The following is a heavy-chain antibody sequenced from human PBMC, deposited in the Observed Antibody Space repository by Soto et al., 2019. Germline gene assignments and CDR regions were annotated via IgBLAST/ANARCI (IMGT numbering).Heavy chain of an antibody. Sequence: QVQLVQSGAEVKKPGSSVKVSCKTSGGTFGSYAISWVRQAPGQGLEWMGGIIPIFSTPNYAQKFQGRVMITADESTSTAYMELSSLRSEDTAVYYCARPIQYYFDTSAQSAWFDPWGQGTLVTVSS. CDR1: GGTFGSYA. J-gene: IGHJ5*02. D-gene: IGHD3-22*01. V-gene: IGHV1-69*12. CDR2: IIPIFSTP. CDR3: ARPIQYYFDTSAQSAWFDP.